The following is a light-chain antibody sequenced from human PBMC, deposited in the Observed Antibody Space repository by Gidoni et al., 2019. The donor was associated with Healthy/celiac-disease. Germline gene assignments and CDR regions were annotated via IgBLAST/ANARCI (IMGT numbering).Light chain of an antibody. J-gene: IGLJ2*01. CDR2: GNS. Sequence: QSVLTQPPSVSGAPGQRVTISCTGSSSNIGAGYDVHCDQQLPGTAPKLLIYGNSNRPSGVPDRFSGSKSGTSASLAITGLQAEDEADYYCQSYDSSLSALVFGGGTKLTVL. CDR3: QSYDSSLSALV. CDR1: SSNIGAGYD. V-gene: IGLV1-40*01.